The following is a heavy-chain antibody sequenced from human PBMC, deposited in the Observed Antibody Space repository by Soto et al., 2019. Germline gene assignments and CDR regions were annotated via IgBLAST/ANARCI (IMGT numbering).Heavy chain of an antibody. CDR1: GYTLTNYG. J-gene: IGHJ4*02. V-gene: IGHV1-18*01. CDR2: IVTYNGNT. CDR3: ARGPQSSSWFRFLDS. Sequence: GASVKVSCKAAGYTLTNYGISWVRQAPGQGLEWMGWIVTYNGNTQSTQKLQGRVTMTTDTSTSTAYMELRSLRSDDTAVYYCARGPQSSSWFRFLDSWGQGTLVTVSS. D-gene: IGHD6-13*01.